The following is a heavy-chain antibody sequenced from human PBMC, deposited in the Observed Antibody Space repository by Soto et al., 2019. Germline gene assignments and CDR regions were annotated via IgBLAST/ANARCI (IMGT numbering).Heavy chain of an antibody. Sequence: EVQLVESGGGLIQPGGSLRLSCAASGFIVSNNYVSWVRQAPGKGLEWVSVIYSGGSTYYADSVKGRFTISRDNSKNTVYLQMNSLRVEDTAVYYCAREIPHYYYGMDVWDQGTTVTVSS. D-gene: IGHD2-2*02. CDR2: IYSGGST. J-gene: IGHJ6*02. V-gene: IGHV3-53*01. CDR3: AREIPHYYYGMDV. CDR1: GFIVSNNY.